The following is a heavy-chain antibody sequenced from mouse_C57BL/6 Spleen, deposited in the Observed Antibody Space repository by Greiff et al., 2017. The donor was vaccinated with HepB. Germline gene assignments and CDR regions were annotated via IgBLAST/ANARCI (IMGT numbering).Heavy chain of an antibody. CDR1: GFSLTSYG. D-gene: IGHD1-1*01. V-gene: IGHV2-2*01. J-gene: IGHJ1*03. Sequence: QVQLKESGPGLVQPSQSLSITCTVSGFSLTSYGVHWVRQSPGKGLEWLGVIWSGGSTDYNAAFISRLSISKDNSKSQVFFKMNSLQADDTAIYYCARDYGSRDFHWYFDVWGTGTTVTVSS. CDR2: IWSGGST. CDR3: ARDYGSRDFHWYFDV.